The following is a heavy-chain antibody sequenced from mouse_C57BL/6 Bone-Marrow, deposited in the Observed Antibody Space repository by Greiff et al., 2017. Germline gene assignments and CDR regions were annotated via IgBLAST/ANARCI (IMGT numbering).Heavy chain of an antibody. J-gene: IGHJ2*01. CDR3: AREDEGYY. CDR1: GYSITSGYY. V-gene: IGHV3-6*01. CDR2: ISYDGSH. Sequence: EVQLQESGPGLVKPSQSLSLTCSVTGYSITSGYYWNWIRQFPGNKLEWMGYISYDGSHNYNPSLKNRISITRDTSKNQFFLKLNSVTTEDTATYYCAREDEGYYWGQGTTLTVSS.